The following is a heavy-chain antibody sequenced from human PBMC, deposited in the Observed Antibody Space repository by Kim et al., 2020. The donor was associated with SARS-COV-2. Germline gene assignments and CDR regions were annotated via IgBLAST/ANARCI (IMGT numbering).Heavy chain of an antibody. J-gene: IGHJ5*02. D-gene: IGHD6-13*01. CDR1: GDSVSSNSAA. CDR2: TYYRSKWYN. CDR3: GKSIAAAGTDNWFDP. Sequence: SQTLSLTCAISGDSVSSNSAAWNWIRQSPSRGLEWLGRTYYRSKWYNDYAVSVKSRITINPDTSKNQFSLQLNSVTPEDTAVYYCGKSIAAAGTDNWFDPWGQGTLVTVSS. V-gene: IGHV6-1*01.